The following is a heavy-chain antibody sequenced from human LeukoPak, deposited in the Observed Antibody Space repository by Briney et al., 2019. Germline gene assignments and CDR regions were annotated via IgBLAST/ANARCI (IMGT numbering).Heavy chain of an antibody. J-gene: IGHJ4*02. Sequence: QPGGSLRLSCAASGFIVSSKYMSWVRQAPGKGLEWVSVIYSGANTYYADSVKGRFTISRDNSKNTLYLQMNSLRAEDTAVYYCAPRPRIDYWGQGTLVTVSS. CDR2: IYSGANT. V-gene: IGHV3-53*01. CDR3: APRPRIDY. CDR1: GFIVSSKY.